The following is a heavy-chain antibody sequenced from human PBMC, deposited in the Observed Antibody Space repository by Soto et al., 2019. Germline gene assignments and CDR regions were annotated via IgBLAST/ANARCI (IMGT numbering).Heavy chain of an antibody. CDR1: GYTFTSYD. V-gene: IGHV1-8*01. D-gene: IGHD6-19*01. CDR2: MNPNSGNT. Sequence: GAAVKVSCKASGYTFTSYDINWVRQATGQGLEWMGWMNPNSGNTGYAQKFQGRVTMTRNTSISTAYMELSSLTSEDTAVYYCGSGRTYSSRRDNWFDTWGQGSLFTLCS. CDR3: GSGRTYSSRRDNWFDT. J-gene: IGHJ5*02.